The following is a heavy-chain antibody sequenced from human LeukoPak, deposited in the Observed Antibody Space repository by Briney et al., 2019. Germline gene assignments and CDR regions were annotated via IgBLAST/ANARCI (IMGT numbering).Heavy chain of an antibody. CDR3: ARGHLKGIAAATDY. CDR1: GGTFSSYA. Sequence: SVKVSCKASGGTFSSYAISWVRQAPGQGLEWMGGIIPIFGTANYAQKFQGRVTITADKSTSTAYMELSSLRSDDTAVYYCARGHLKGIAAATDYWGQGTLVTVSS. D-gene: IGHD6-13*01. CDR2: IIPIFGTA. J-gene: IGHJ4*02. V-gene: IGHV1-69*06.